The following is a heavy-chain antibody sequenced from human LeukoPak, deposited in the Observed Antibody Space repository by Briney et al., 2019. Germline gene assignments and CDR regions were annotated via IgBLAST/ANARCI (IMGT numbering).Heavy chain of an antibody. CDR3: ARGRRRKFDY. CDR2: INHSGST. J-gene: IGHJ4*02. V-gene: IGHV4-34*01. Sequence: SETLSLTCAVYGGSFSGYYWSWIRQPPGKGLEWIGEINHSGSTNYNPSLKSRVTISVDTSKNQFSLKLSSVTAADTAVYYCARGRRRKFDYWGRGTLVTVSS. CDR1: GGSFSGYY.